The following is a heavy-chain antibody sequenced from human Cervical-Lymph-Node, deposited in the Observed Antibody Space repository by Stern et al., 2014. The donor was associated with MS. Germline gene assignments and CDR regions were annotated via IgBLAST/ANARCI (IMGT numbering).Heavy chain of an antibody. CDR2: IFHRGST. D-gene: IGHD6-13*01. V-gene: IGHV4-38-2*02. J-gene: IGHJ5*02. CDR1: GYSISSGYY. Sequence: QLQLQESGPGLVKPSETLSLTCTVSGYSISSGYYWGWIRQPPGKGLEWIGSIFHRGSTYYNPYLKSRVTISVDTSKNQLSLKLISVTAADTAVYYCAREEQQLVHGNWFDPWGQGTLVTVSS. CDR3: AREEQQLVHGNWFDP.